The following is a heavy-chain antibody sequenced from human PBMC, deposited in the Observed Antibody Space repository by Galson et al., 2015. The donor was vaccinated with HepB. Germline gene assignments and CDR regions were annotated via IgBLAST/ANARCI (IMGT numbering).Heavy chain of an antibody. CDR1: GFTFSSYA. CDR2: ISYDGSNK. J-gene: IGHJ4*02. CDR3: AREMEGVAVADY. Sequence: SLRLSCAASGFTFSSYAMHWVRQAPGKGLEWVAVISYDGSNKYYADSVKGRFTISRDNSKNTLYLQMNSLRAEDTAVYYCAREMEGVAVADYWGQGTLVTVSS. D-gene: IGHD6-19*01. V-gene: IGHV3-30-3*01.